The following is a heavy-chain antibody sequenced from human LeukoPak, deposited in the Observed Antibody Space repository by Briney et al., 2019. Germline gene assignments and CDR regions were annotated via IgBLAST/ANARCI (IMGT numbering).Heavy chain of an antibody. CDR1: GGSFSGYY. J-gene: IGHJ3*02. V-gene: IGHV4-34*01. Sequence: SETLSLTCAVYGGSFSGYYWSWIRQPPGKGLEWIGEINHRGSTNYNPSLKSRVTISVDTSKNQFSLKLSSATAADTAVYYCARVDDILTGDAFDIWGQGTMVTVSS. D-gene: IGHD3-9*01. CDR3: ARVDDILTGDAFDI. CDR2: INHRGST.